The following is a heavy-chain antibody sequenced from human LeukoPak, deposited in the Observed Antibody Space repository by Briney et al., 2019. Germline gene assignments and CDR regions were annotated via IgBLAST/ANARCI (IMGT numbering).Heavy chain of an antibody. V-gene: IGHV4-34*01. Sequence: PSETLSLTCAVYGGSFSGYYWSWIRQPPGKGLEWIGEINRSGSTNYNPSLKSRVTISVDTSKNQFSLKLSSVTAADTAVYYCAGGHQYSSGWYQHWGQGTLVTVSS. CDR3: AGGHQYSSGWYQH. CDR1: GGSFSGYY. D-gene: IGHD6-19*01. J-gene: IGHJ1*01. CDR2: INRSGST.